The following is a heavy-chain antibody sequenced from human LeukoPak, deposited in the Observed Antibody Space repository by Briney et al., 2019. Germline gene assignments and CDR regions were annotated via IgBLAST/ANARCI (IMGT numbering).Heavy chain of an antibody. D-gene: IGHD3-22*01. CDR1: GFTFSDYY. CDR2: MNPSGST. V-gene: IGHV4-34*01. CDR3: ARGRQDVTMIVVVMTAVSYYLDV. J-gene: IGHJ6*03. Sequence: PGGSLRLSCAASGFTFSDYYMSWIRQAPGKGLEWIGEMNPSGSTNYNPSLKSRVTISVDTSKNQFSLELSSVTAADTAVYYCARGRQDVTMIVVVMTAVSYYLDVWGKGTTVTVS.